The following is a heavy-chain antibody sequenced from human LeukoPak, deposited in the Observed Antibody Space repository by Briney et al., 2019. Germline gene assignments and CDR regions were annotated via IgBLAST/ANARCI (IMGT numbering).Heavy chain of an antibody. V-gene: IGHV3-66*02. CDR1: GFTVSSNY. D-gene: IGHD3-3*01. CDR3: ASEGGVVIMDMDV. Sequence: PGGSLRLSCAASGFTVSSNYMSWVRQAPGKGLEWVSVIYSGGSTNYADSVKGRFTISRDNSKNTLYLQMNSLRAEDTAVYYCASEGGVVIMDMDVWGQGTTVTVPS. CDR2: IYSGGST. J-gene: IGHJ6*02.